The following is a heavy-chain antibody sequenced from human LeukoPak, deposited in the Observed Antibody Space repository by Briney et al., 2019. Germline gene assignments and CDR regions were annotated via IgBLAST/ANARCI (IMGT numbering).Heavy chain of an antibody. Sequence: PGGSLRLSCAASGFTFSSYAMSWVRQAPGKGLEWVSAISGSGGSTYYADSVKGRFTISRDNAKNSMYLEMNSLRVDDTAMYYCARGGYSSSMFWIDWGQGTPVTVSS. CDR1: GFTFSSYA. J-gene: IGHJ4*02. CDR3: ARGGYSSSMFWID. D-gene: IGHD6-13*01. CDR2: ISGSGGST. V-gene: IGHV3-23*01.